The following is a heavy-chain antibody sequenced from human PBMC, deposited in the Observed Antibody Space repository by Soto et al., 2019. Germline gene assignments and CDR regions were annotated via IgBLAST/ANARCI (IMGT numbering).Heavy chain of an antibody. CDR3: ARALGTRYDY. Sequence: SETLSLTCTVSGGSISSYYWSWIRQPPGKGLEWIGYIYYSGSTNYNPSLKSRVTISVDTSKNQFSLKLSSVTAAHTAVYYCARALGTRYDYWGQGTLVTVSS. D-gene: IGHD7-27*01. J-gene: IGHJ4*02. CDR2: IYYSGST. V-gene: IGHV4-59*01. CDR1: GGSISSYY.